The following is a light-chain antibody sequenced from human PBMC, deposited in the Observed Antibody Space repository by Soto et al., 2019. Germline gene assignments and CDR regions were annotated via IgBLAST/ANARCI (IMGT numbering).Light chain of an antibody. J-gene: IGKJ1*01. Sequence: EIVLTQSPGTLSLSPGERATLSCRASQSVSSSYLAWYQQKPGQAPRLLIYGASSRATGIPDRFSGSGSGTDFTLTISRLEPEDFAVYYCQQRSNWRTFGQGTKVDIK. V-gene: IGKV3D-20*02. CDR1: QSVSSSY. CDR2: GAS. CDR3: QQRSNWRT.